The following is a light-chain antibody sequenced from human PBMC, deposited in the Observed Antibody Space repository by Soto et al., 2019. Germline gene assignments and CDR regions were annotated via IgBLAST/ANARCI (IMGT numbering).Light chain of an antibody. V-gene: IGKV3-20*01. CDR2: GVS. CDR1: QSVTSNY. Sequence: EIVLTQSPGTLSLSPGERATLSCRASQSVTSNYLAWYQQKPGQAPRLLIYGVSSRATGIPDRFSGSGSGTDFTLTISRLEPEDFAMYYCQKYGYLVTFGGGTKVDIK. J-gene: IGKJ4*01. CDR3: QKYGYLVT.